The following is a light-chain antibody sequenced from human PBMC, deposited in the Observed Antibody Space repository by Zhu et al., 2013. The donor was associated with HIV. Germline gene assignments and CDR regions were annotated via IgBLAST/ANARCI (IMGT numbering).Light chain of an antibody. V-gene: IGLV2-11*01. CDR3: AAWDDSLSGSYV. Sequence: QSALTQPRSVSGSPGQSVTISCTGTISDVGGYHYVSWYQQHPGKVPKLMIYDVSERPSGVPDRFSGSKSGTSASLAISGLQSEDEADYYCAAWDDSLSGSYVFGTGTKVTVL. CDR2: DVS. CDR1: ISDVGGYHY. J-gene: IGLJ1*01.